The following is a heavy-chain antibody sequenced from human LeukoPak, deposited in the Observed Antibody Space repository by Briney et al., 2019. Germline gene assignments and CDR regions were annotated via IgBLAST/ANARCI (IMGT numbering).Heavy chain of an antibody. CDR3: ARGHSNYGDYFDY. D-gene: IGHD4-11*01. V-gene: IGHV3-21*01. Sequence: GGSLRLSCVASGFTFSSYNMNWVRQAPGKGLEWVSSISSSSIYTYYADSVKGRFTISRDNAESSLSLQMNSLRAEDTAVYYCARGHSNYGDYFDYWGQGTLVTVSS. J-gene: IGHJ4*02. CDR1: GFTFSSYN. CDR2: ISSSSIYT.